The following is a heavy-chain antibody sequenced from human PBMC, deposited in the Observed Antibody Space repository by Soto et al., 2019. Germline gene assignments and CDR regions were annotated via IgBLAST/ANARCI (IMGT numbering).Heavy chain of an antibody. CDR1: GDNFGDYY. J-gene: IGHJ5*02. V-gene: IGHV1-2*02. Sequence: SVKVSCKASGDNFGDYYINWVRQAPGQRLEWMGWINPNNGGTKYAQNFQDSVIMTRDTSISTVYMQLSSLTSDDTALYFCAGSLLRGVNWFDPWGQGTLVTVSS. D-gene: IGHD3-10*01. CDR2: INPNNGGT. CDR3: AGSLLRGVNWFDP.